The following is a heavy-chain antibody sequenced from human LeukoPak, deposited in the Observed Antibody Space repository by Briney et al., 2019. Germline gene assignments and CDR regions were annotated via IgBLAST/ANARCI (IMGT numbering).Heavy chain of an antibody. CDR1: GFTFSSYW. Sequence: GGSLRLSCAASGFTFSSYWMHWARQAPGKGLVWVSRINIDGSSTNYADSVKGRFTISRDNAKNTLYLQMNSLRAEDTAVYYCARAVYYGSGTYVPWGQGTLVTVSS. V-gene: IGHV3-74*01. CDR3: ARAVYYGSGTYVP. J-gene: IGHJ5*02. D-gene: IGHD3-10*01. CDR2: INIDGSST.